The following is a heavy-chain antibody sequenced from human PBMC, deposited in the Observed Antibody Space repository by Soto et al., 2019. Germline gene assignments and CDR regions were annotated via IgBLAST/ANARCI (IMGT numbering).Heavy chain of an antibody. CDR3: ARVSWREKYGMDV. CDR2: ITFSGNTV. V-gene: IGHV3-11*01. J-gene: IGHJ6*02. Sequence: GGSLRLSCAASGFTFSDSYMSWIRQAPGKGLEWISYITFSGNTVYYADSLKGRFTISRDNAKNSLYLQMNRLRAEDTAVYYCARVSWREKYGMDVWGQGATVTVSS. CDR1: GFTFSDSY.